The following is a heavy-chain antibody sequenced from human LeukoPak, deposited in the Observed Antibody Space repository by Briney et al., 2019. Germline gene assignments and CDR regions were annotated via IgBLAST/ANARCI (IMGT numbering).Heavy chain of an antibody. CDR1: GFSFDDYA. D-gene: IGHD7-27*01. CDR3: ARGVFYSGERPYFDY. V-gene: IGHV3-9*01. J-gene: IGHJ4*02. CDR2: ISWNSGAK. Sequence: PGGSLRLSCAASGFSFDDYAMHWVRQAPGRGLEWVSRISWNSGAKDYADSVKGRFTISRDNAKNSLYLQMNSLRAEDTALYYCARGVFYSGERPYFDYWGQGTLVIVSP.